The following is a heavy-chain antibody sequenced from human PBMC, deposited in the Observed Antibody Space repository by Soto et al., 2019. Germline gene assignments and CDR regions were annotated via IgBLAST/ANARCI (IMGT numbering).Heavy chain of an antibody. CDR3: ARDRGSSGWYFRYGMDV. CDR2: ISYDGSNK. D-gene: IGHD6-19*01. V-gene: IGHV3-30-3*01. J-gene: IGHJ6*02. Sequence: GGSLRLSCAASGFTFSSYAMHWVRQAPGKGLEWVAVISYDGSNKYYADSVKGRFTISRDNSKNTLYLQMNSLRAEDTAVYYCARDRGSSGWYFRYGMDVWGQGTTVTVSS. CDR1: GFTFSSYA.